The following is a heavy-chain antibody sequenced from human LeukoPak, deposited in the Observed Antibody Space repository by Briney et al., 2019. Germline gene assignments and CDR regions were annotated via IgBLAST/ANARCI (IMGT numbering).Heavy chain of an antibody. CDR1: GYSFTDYW. CDR2: IDPSDSYT. V-gene: IGHV5-10-1*01. J-gene: IGHJ3*02. CDR3: ATSAMLRDTDGLDI. D-gene: IGHD3-10*01. Sequence: GESLKISWKGSGYSFTDYWITWVRQMPGKGLEWMGNIDPSDSYTKYSTSFQGHVTISADKSISTAYLQWSSLKASDTAMYYCATSAMLRDTDGLDIWGQGTMLTASS.